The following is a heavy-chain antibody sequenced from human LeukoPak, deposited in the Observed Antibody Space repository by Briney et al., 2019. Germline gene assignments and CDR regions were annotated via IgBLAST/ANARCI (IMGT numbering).Heavy chain of an antibody. CDR2: ISSSSSYI. D-gene: IGHD3-16*02. CDR1: GFTFSSYS. CDR3: VATYVWGSYRNY. Sequence: GGSLRLSCAASGFTFSSYSMNWVRQAPGKGLEWVSSISSSSSYIYYADSVKGRITISRDNAKNSLYLQMNSLRAEDTAVYYCVATYVWGSYRNYWGQGTLVTVSS. J-gene: IGHJ4*02. V-gene: IGHV3-21*01.